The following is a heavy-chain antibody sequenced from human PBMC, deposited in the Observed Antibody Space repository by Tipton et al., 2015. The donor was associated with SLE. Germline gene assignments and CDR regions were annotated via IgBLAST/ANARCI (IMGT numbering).Heavy chain of an antibody. CDR1: GFTFSSYE. D-gene: IGHD6-19*01. CDR2: ISSSGSTI. J-gene: IGHJ3*02. CDR3: ARDLASIAVALRRDAFDI. Sequence: GSLRLSCAASGFTFSSYEMNWVRQAPGKGLEWVSYISSSGSTIYYADSVKGRFTISRDNAKNSLYLQMNSLRAEDTAVYYCARDLASIAVALRRDAFDIWGQGTMVTVSS. V-gene: IGHV3-48*03.